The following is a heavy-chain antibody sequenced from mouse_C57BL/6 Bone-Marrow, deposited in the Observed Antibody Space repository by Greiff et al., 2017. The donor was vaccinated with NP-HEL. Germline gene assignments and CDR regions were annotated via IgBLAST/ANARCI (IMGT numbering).Heavy chain of an antibody. Sequence: VQLQESGPELVKPGASVKISCKASGYAFSSSWMNWVKQRPGKGLEWIGRIYPGDGDTNYNGKFKGKATLTADKSSSTAYMQLSSLTSEDSAVYFCARPTVVADWYFDVWGTGTTVTVSS. D-gene: IGHD1-1*01. V-gene: IGHV1-82*01. CDR2: IYPGDGDT. CDR1: GYAFSSSW. J-gene: IGHJ1*03. CDR3: ARPTVVADWYFDV.